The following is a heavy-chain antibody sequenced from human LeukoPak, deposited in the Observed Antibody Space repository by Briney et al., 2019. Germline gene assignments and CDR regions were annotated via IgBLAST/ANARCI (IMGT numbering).Heavy chain of an antibody. CDR2: IRGSGGTP. CDR3: VRDNGGEHL. J-gene: IGHJ4*02. CDR1: GFTFSNYA. D-gene: IGHD3-16*01. V-gene: IGHV3-23*01. Sequence: GGSLRLSCAASGFTFSNYAMAWVRQAPGKGLEWVSGIRGSGGTPYYADSVKGRFTIPRDNSKNTLYLQMNSLRDDDTAVYYCVRDNGGEHLWGQGTLVTVSS.